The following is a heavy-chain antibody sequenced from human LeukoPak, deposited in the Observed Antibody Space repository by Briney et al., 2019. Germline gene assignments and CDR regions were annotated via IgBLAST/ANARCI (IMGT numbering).Heavy chain of an antibody. CDR1: GFTFSSYA. D-gene: IGHD3-22*01. CDR3: AQEAGMVVVAQDAFDI. V-gene: IGHV3-23*01. Sequence: QPGASLRLSCAASGFTFSSYAMSWVRQAPGKGLEWVSAISGSGGSTYYADSVKGRFTISRDNSKNTLYLQMNSLRAEDTAVHYCAQEAGMVVVAQDAFDIWGQGTTVTVSS. J-gene: IGHJ3*02. CDR2: ISGSGGST.